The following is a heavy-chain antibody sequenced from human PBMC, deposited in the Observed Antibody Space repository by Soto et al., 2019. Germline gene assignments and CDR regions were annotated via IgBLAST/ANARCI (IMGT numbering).Heavy chain of an antibody. D-gene: IGHD3-22*01. J-gene: IGHJ4*02. CDR2: IYYSGST. CDR3: ARTYYYDSSGYSVPPPDY. V-gene: IGHV4-31*03. CDR1: GGSISSGGYY. Sequence: SETLSLTCTVSGGSISSGGYYWSWIRQHPGKGLEWIGYIYYSGSTYYNPSLKSRVTISVDTSKNQFSLKLSSVTAADTAVYYCARTYYYDSSGYSVPPPDYWGQGTLVTVSS.